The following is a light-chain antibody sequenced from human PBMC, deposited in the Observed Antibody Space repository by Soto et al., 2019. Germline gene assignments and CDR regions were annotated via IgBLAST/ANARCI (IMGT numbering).Light chain of an antibody. V-gene: IGKV1-5*03. J-gene: IGKJ1*01. CDR1: QSIGIW. Sequence: DIQMTQSPSTLSASVGDRVTITCRASQSIGIWLAWYQQKPGKAPKLLISKASTLESGFPSRFNGGGSGTEFNLTINGLQPDDSATSYCQQYNSYSGAFGQGTKVEIK. CDR2: KAS. CDR3: QQYNSYSGA.